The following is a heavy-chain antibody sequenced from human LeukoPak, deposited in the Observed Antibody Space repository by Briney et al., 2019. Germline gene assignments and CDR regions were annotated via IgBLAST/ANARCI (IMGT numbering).Heavy chain of an antibody. CDR3: ARGEVAAGVNY. J-gene: IGHJ4*02. D-gene: IGHD6-13*01. Sequence: PGGSLRLSCAASGFTFSSYSMNRVRQAPGKGLEWVSYISSSSTIYYADSVKGRFTISRDNAKNSLYMQMNTLRAEDTAVYYCARGEVAAGVNYWGQGTLVTVSS. CDR1: GFTFSSYS. V-gene: IGHV3-48*01. CDR2: ISSSSTI.